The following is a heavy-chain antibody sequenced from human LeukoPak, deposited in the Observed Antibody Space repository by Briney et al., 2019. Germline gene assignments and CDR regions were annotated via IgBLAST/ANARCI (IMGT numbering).Heavy chain of an antibody. CDR2: INPNSGGT. V-gene: IGHV1-2*02. Sequence: ASVKVSCKASGYTFTGYYMHWVRQPPGQGLEWMGWINPNSGGTNYAQKFQGRVTMTRDTSISTAYMELSRLRSDDTAVYYCARMPVTSARYCSSTSCSYWGQGTLVTVSS. J-gene: IGHJ4*02. CDR1: GYTFTGYY. CDR3: ARMPVTSARYCSSTSCSY. D-gene: IGHD2-2*01.